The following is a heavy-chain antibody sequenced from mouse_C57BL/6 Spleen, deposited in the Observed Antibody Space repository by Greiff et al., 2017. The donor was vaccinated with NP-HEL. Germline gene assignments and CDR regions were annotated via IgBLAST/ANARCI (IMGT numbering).Heavy chain of an antibody. CDR3: ASPYYYGSPWFAY. D-gene: IGHD1-1*01. Sequence: ESGPGLVKPSQSLSLTCSVTGYSITSGYYWNWIRQFPGNKLEWMGYISYDGSNNYNPSLKNRISITRDTSKNQFFLKLNSVTTEDTATYYCASPYYYGSPWFAYWGQGTLVTVSA. CDR1: GYSITSGYY. J-gene: IGHJ3*01. CDR2: ISYDGSN. V-gene: IGHV3-6*01.